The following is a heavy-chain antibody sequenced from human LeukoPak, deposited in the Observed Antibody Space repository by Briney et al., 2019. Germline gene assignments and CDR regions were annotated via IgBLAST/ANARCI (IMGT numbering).Heavy chain of an antibody. V-gene: IGHV3-30-3*01. CDR1: GFTFSTYP. CDR3: ARLNLGYGYFLEATKHDY. J-gene: IGHJ4*02. D-gene: IGHD5-18*01. Sequence: GGSLRLSCAASGFTFSTYPMHWVRQAPGKGLEWVAVISYDDGTNEYYADSVKGRFTISRDNSKNTLYLQMNSLRAEDTAVYYCARLNLGYGYFLEATKHDYWGQGTLVTVSS. CDR2: ISYDDGTNE.